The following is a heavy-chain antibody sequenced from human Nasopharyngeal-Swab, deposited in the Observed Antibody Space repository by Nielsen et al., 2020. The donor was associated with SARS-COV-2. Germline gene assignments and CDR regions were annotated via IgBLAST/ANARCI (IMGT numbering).Heavy chain of an antibody. Sequence: WVRQAPGQGLEWMGIINPSGGSTSYAQKFQGRVTMTRDTSTSTAYMELRSLRSDDTAVYYCAREGGRGYCSSTSCHAWFDPWGQGTLVTVSS. CDR2: INPSGGST. CDR3: AREGGRGYCSSTSCHAWFDP. V-gene: IGHV1-46*01. D-gene: IGHD2-2*01. J-gene: IGHJ5*02.